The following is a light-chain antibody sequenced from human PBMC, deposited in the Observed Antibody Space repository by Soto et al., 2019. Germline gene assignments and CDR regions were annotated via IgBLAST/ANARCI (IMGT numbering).Light chain of an antibody. Sequence: QSVLTQPRSVSGSPGQSVTISCTGTSSDVGGYNYVSWYQQHPGRAPKLMISAVSARPSGVPDRFSGSRSGNTASLTISGLQAEDEADYYCCSYAGTYTWVFGGGTKVTVL. J-gene: IGLJ3*02. CDR2: AVS. CDR1: SSDVGGYNY. V-gene: IGLV2-11*01. CDR3: CSYAGTYTWV.